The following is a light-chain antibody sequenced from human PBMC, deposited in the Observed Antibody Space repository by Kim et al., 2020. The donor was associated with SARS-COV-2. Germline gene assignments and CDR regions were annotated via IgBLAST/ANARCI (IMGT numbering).Light chain of an antibody. CDR2: AAS. J-gene: IGKJ4*01. CDR3: QQYYTYPLT. V-gene: IGKV1-8*01. Sequence: ASTGDRVTITCRASQGISSYLAWYQLKPGKAPKLLIYAASTLESGVPSRFSGGGSGTDFTLTISCLQSEDFATYFCQQYYTYPLTFGGGTKVDIK. CDR1: QGISSY.